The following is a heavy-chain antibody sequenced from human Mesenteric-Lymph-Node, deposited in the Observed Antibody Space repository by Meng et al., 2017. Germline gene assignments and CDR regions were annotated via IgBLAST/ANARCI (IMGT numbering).Heavy chain of an antibody. CDR1: GGSISSSNW. CDR2: IYHSGST. V-gene: IGHV4-4*02. Sequence: SETLSLTCAVSGGSISSSNWWSWVRQPPGKGLEWIGEIYHSGSTNYNPSLKSRVTMSIDTSKNQFSLHVSSVTAADTAVFYCARAGGYPNWFGPWGQGIPVTVSS. D-gene: IGHD3-16*01. J-gene: IGHJ5*02. CDR3: ARAGGYPNWFGP.